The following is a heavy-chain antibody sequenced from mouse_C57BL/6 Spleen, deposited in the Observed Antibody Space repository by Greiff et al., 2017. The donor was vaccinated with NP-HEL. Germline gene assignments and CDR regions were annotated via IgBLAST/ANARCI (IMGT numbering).Heavy chain of an antibody. J-gene: IGHJ2*01. V-gene: IGHV1-42*01. CDR3: ARPLDGYYGY. Sequence: EVQLQQSGPELVKPGASVKISCKASGYSFTGYYMNWVKQSPEKSLEWIGEINPSTGGTTYNQKFKAKATLTVDKSSSTAYMQLKSLTSEDSAVYYCARPLDGYYGYWGQGTTLTVSS. CDR1: GYSFTGYY. D-gene: IGHD2-3*01. CDR2: INPSTGGT.